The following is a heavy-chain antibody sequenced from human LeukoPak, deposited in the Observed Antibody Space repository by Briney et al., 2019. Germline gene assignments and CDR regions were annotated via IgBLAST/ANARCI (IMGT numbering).Heavy chain of an antibody. CDR2: ISAYNGNR. CDR3: VRDLGVDTSLIFFDF. CDR1: GYSFTSFG. V-gene: IGHV1-18*01. J-gene: IGHJ4*02. D-gene: IGHD3/OR15-3a*01. Sequence: ASVKVSCKTSGYSFTSFGISWVRQAPGQGLEWMGWISAYNGNRRSAQKFQGRVSMTTDTSTGTAYMELRSLRFDDTAVFYCVRDLGVDTSLIFFDFWGQGTLVTVSS.